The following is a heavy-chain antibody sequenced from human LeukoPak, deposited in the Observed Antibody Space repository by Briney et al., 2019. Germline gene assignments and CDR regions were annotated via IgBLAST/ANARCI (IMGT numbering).Heavy chain of an antibody. V-gene: IGHV4-4*07. CDR3: ARELVVGATKVGGYYYMDV. CDR2: IYTSGST. Sequence: SETLSLTCTVSGGSLSSYYWSWIRQPAGKGLEWIGRIYTSGSTTYSPSLKSRVTMSVDTSKNQLSLKLISVTAADTAVYYCARELVVGATKVGGYYYMDVWGKGTTVTVSS. CDR1: GGSLSSYY. J-gene: IGHJ6*03. D-gene: IGHD1-26*01.